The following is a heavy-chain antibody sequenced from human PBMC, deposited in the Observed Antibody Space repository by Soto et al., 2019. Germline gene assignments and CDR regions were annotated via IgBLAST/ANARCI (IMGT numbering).Heavy chain of an antibody. V-gene: IGHV1-2*04. D-gene: IGHD2-15*01. CDR3: ARGRGGYCSGGICYRFLDP. J-gene: IGHJ5*02. Sequence: ASVKVSCKASGYTFTGYYMHWVRQAPGQGLEWMGWINPNSGGTNYAQKFQGWVTMTRDTSISTAYIELSRLRSDDTAVYYCARGRGGYCSGGICYRFLDPWGQGTLVTVSS. CDR1: GYTFTGYY. CDR2: INPNSGGT.